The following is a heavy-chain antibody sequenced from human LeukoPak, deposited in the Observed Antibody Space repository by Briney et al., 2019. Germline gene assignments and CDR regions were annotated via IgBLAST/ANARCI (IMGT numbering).Heavy chain of an antibody. CDR1: CDSVPSNSVA. D-gene: IGHD6-19*01. CDR3: ARDVGDSGWYTFDY. J-gene: IGHJ4*02. Sequence: SQTLSLTCAISCDSVPSNSVAWNWIRQSPSRGLEWLESTYYRSKWYNDYAGSMKGRITISPDTSKNQFSLQLNSVSPEDTAVYYCARDVGDSGWYTFDYWGQGTLVTVSS. CDR2: TYYRSKWYN. V-gene: IGHV6-1*01.